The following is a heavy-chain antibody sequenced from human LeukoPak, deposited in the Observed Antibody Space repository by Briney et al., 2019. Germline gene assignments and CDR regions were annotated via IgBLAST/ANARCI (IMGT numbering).Heavy chain of an antibody. CDR1: GGTFSSYA. V-gene: IGHV1-69*05. CDR2: IIPIFGTA. J-gene: IGHJ4*02. D-gene: IGHD3-9*01. Sequence: ASVKVSCKASGGTFSSYAISWVRQAPGQGLEWMGGIIPIFGTANYAQKFQGRVTITTDESTSTAYMELSSLRSEDTAVYYCARVRAYYGILTGRNNYYFDYWGQGTLVTVSS. CDR3: ARVRAYYGILTGRNNYYFDY.